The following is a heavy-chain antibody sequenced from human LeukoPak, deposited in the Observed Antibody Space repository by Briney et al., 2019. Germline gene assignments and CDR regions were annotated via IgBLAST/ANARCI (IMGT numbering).Heavy chain of an antibody. D-gene: IGHD5-18*01. Sequence: PGGYARLSCSASGFTFSSYAMHWDRQAPGKGLEYVSAISCNGGSTYYADSVKGRFTISRDNSKNTLYLQMSSLRAEDTAMYYCVKDVRGYNYVYFDYWGQGTLGTVSS. V-gene: IGHV3-64D*06. CDR3: VKDVRGYNYVYFDY. CDR2: ISCNGGST. J-gene: IGHJ4*02. CDR1: GFTFSSYA.